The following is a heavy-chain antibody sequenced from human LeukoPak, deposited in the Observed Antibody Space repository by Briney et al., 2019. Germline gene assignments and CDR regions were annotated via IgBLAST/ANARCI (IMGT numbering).Heavy chain of an antibody. CDR3: GTLLSNGPFDY. V-gene: IGHV1-2*02. CDR1: GYTFTGYY. J-gene: IGHJ4*02. Sequence: GASVKVSCKASGYTFTGYYMHWVRQAPGQGLEWMGWIYPNSGATKYAQKFQGRVTMTRDTSISTAYMELSGLRSDGTAVYYCGTLLSNGPFDYWGQGSLVTVSS. CDR2: IYPNSGAT.